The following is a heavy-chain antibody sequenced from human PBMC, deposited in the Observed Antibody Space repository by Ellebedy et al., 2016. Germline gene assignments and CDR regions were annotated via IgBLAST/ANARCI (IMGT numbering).Heavy chain of an antibody. V-gene: IGHV3-7*05. CDR2: IKQDGSEK. CDR1: GFTFSSYW. J-gene: IGHJ4*02. Sequence: GGSLRLXCAASGFTFSSYWMSWVRQAPGKGLEWVANIKQDGSEKYYVDSVKGRFTISRDDSKNMLYLQMNSLRAEDTAVYYCARTITGTTSDYFDYWGQGTLVTVSS. D-gene: IGHD1-7*01. CDR3: ARTITGTTSDYFDY.